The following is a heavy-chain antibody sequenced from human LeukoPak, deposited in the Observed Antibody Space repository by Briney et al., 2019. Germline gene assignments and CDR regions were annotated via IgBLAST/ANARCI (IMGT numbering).Heavy chain of an antibody. CDR3: AKHQPGQRVVDY. CDR1: GFIFNNYW. V-gene: IGHV3-7*03. J-gene: IGHJ4*02. Sequence: PGGSLRLSCAASGFIFNNYWMTWVRQAPGRGLEWVANTNEDGSAKYYVGSVKGRFTISRDNAKNSLYLQMNSLRAEDTAIYYCAKHQPGQRVVDYWGQGTLSPSPQ. CDR2: TNEDGSAK. D-gene: IGHD2-8*02.